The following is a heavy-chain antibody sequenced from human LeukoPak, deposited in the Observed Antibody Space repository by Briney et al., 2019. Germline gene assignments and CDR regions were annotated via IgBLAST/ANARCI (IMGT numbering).Heavy chain of an antibody. Sequence: SETLSLTCTVSGGSISSYYWSWIRQPPGKGLEWIGYIYYSGSTNYNPSLKSRVTISVDTSKNQFSLKLSSVTAADTAVYYCARLNYYGSGSYYIPGTNWFDPWGQGTLVTVSS. D-gene: IGHD3-10*01. CDR3: ARLNYYGSGSYYIPGTNWFDP. V-gene: IGHV4-59*01. J-gene: IGHJ5*02. CDR2: IYYSGST. CDR1: GGSISSYY.